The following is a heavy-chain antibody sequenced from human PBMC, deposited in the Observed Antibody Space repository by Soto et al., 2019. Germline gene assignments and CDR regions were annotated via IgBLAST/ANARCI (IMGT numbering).Heavy chain of an antibody. V-gene: IGHV3-33*01. D-gene: IGHD2-15*01. CDR2: IWYDGSNK. CDR3: ARGERGGSGYGERDLDPMRARPDFDY. Sequence: GGSLRLSCAASGFTFSSYGMHWVRQAPGKGLEWVAVIWYDGSNKYYADSVKGRFTISRDNSKNTLYLQMNSLRAEDTAVYYCARGERGGSGYGERDLDPMRARPDFDYWGQGTLVTVSS. J-gene: IGHJ4*02. CDR1: GFTFSSYG.